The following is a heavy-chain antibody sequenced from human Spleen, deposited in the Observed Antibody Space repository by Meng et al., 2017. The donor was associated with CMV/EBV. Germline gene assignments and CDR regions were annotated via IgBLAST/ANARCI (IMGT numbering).Heavy chain of an antibody. CDR1: GFTFSDYY. CDR3: AREGAVSSARDAFDI. CDR2: ISRTGSST. D-gene: IGHD5/OR15-5a*01. V-gene: IGHV3-11*04. J-gene: IGHJ3*02. Sequence: GGSLRLSCAASGFTFSDYYMSWIRQAPGKGLEWVSYISRTGSSTYYAGSVKGRFAISRDNARNSLFLQMNGLKGEDTAMYYCAREGAVSSARDAFDIWGQGTVVTVSS.